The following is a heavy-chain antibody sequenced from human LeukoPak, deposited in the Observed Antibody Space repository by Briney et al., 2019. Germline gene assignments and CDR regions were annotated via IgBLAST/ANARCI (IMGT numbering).Heavy chain of an antibody. V-gene: IGHV3-7*01. CDR2: IEQDGSVK. CDR3: ARIGYSSSSFDY. J-gene: IGHJ4*02. D-gene: IGHD6-6*01. CDR1: GFTFSNYW. Sequence: PGGSLRLSCAASGFTFSNYWMSWVRQAPGRGLEWVANIEQDGSVKYYVDSVKGRFTISRDNSKNSVYLQMNSLRAEDTAVYYCARIGYSSSSFDYWGQGTLVTVSS.